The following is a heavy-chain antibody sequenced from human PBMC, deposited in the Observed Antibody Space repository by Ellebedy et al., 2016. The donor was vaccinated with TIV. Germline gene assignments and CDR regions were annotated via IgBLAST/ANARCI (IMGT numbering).Heavy chain of an antibody. D-gene: IGHD6-13*01. J-gene: IGHJ5*02. Sequence: MPGGSLRLSCAVSGDSISSSNWWNWVRQTPGKGLEWIGEIYQSGSTNYNPSLKRRVTISVDKSKNQFSLKLTSVTAADTAVYFCAREIAASGNWFDPWGQGSLVTVSS. CDR1: GDSISSSNW. CDR2: IYQSGST. CDR3: AREIAASGNWFDP. V-gene: IGHV4-4*01.